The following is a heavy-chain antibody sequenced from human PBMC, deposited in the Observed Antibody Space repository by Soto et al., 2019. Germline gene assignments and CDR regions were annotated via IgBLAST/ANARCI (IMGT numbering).Heavy chain of an antibody. D-gene: IGHD1-7*01. CDR2: IIPIFGTA. Sequence: QVQLVQSGAEVKKPGSSVKVSCKASGGTFSSYAISWVRQAPGQGLEWMGGIIPIFGTANYAQKFQGRVTITADESTSTAYMELSSLRSEDTAVYYCAREVITGTIDAYYYYYHGMDVWGQGTTVTVSS. V-gene: IGHV1-69*01. CDR3: AREVITGTIDAYYYYYHGMDV. CDR1: GGTFSSYA. J-gene: IGHJ6*02.